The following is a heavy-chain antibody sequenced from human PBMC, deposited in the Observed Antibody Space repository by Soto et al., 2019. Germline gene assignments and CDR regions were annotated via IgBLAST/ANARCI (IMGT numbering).Heavy chain of an antibody. J-gene: IGHJ6*02. Sequence: ASVKVSCKASGYTFTSCGISWVRQAPGQGLEWMGWISAYNGNTNYAQKLQGRVTMTTDTSTSTAYMELRSLRSDDTAVYYCARDSDGDSRYYYYYYYGMDVWGQGTKVTVSS. CDR2: ISAYNGNT. D-gene: IGHD4-17*01. CDR3: ARDSDGDSRYYYYYYYGMDV. V-gene: IGHV1-18*01. CDR1: GYTFTSCG.